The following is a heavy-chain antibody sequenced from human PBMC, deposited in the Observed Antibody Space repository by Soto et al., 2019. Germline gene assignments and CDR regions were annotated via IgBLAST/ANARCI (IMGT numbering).Heavy chain of an antibody. D-gene: IGHD3-3*01. CDR1: GDSVTSNVW. CDR3: ARDAGVQGESERFDY. Sequence: PSETLSLTCAVSGDSVTSNVWWSWVRQPPGKGLEWIGEAYHNGLTDYNPSLKSRVTMSVDTSKKEFSLKLTSLTAADTAIDYCARDAGVQGESERFDYWGQGTLVTVSS. CDR2: AYHNGLT. V-gene: IGHV4-4*02. J-gene: IGHJ4*02.